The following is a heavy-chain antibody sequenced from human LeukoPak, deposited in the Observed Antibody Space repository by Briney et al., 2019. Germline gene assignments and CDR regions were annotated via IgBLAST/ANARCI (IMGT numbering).Heavy chain of an antibody. CDR2: IDPNGGRT. CDR3: MRALTISGIGAAPA. Sequence: ASVKDSCKASGSTFTKYIIHWVRQAPGQGFEWVGGIDPNGGRTFHAQKFQGRVTLTRDLSPRTVYMELSSLREEDTAVYYCMRALTISGIGAAPAWGQGTLLTVSS. D-gene: IGHD3-3*01. J-gene: IGHJ5*02. V-gene: IGHV1-46*01. CDR1: GSTFTKYI.